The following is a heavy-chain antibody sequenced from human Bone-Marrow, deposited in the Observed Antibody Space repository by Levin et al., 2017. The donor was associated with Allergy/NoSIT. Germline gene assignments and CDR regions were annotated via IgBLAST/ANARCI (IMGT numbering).Heavy chain of an antibody. CDR1: GFTFSSYA. D-gene: IGHD6-19*01. J-gene: IGHJ4*02. CDR2: ISYDGSNK. Sequence: SCAASGFTFSSYAMHWVRQAPGKGLEWVAVISYDGSNKYYADSVKGRFTISRDNSKNTLYLQMNSLRAEDTAVYYCARSSIAVADYWGQGTLVTVSS. V-gene: IGHV3-30*04. CDR3: ARSSIAVADY.